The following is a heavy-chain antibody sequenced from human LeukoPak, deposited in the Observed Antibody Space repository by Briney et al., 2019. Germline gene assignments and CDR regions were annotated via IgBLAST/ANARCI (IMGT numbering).Heavy chain of an antibody. CDR1: GYTLDDYG. D-gene: IGHD2-15*01. CDR3: ARDRVVVATTTPPYWYFDL. V-gene: IGHV3-20*04. CDR2: INWNGGST. Sequence: GGSLRLFCAASGYTLDDYGMSWVRQAPGKGLEWVSGINWNGGSTGYVDSVKGRFTISRDNAKNSLFLHMNSLRVEDTALYYCARDRVVVATTTPPYWYFDLWGRGTRVTVSS. J-gene: IGHJ2*01.